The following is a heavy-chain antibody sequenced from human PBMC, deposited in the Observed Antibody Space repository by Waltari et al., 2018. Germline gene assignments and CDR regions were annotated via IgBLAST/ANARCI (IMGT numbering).Heavy chain of an antibody. CDR2: IYYSGST. CDR1: GGSISSGGYY. J-gene: IGHJ5*01. D-gene: IGHD2-2*01. Sequence: QVQLQESGPGLVKPSQTLSLTCTVSGGSISSGGYYWSWIRQHPGKGLEWIGYIYYSGSTYSNPSLKSRVTISVDTSKNQFSLKLSSVTAADTAVYYCARGTYCSSTSCSKFDSWGQGTLVTVSS. V-gene: IGHV4-31*03. CDR3: ARGTYCSSTSCSKFDS.